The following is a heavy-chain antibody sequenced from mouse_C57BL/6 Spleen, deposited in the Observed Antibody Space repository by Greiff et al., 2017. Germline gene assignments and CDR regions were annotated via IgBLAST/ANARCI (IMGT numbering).Heavy chain of an antibody. CDR1: GYTFTDYN. CDR2: INPNNGGT. D-gene: IGHD2-13*01. V-gene: IGHV1-22*01. CDR3: ARPGDAPFAY. J-gene: IGHJ3*01. Sequence: EVKLMESGPELVKPGASVKMSCKASGYTFTDYNMHWVKQSHGKSLEWIGYINPNNGGTSYNQKFKGKATLTVNKSSSTAYMELRSLTSEDSAVYYCARPGDAPFAYWGQGTLVTVSA.